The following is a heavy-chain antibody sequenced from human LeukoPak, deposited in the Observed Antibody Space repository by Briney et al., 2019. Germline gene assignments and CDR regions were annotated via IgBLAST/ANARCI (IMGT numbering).Heavy chain of an antibody. CDR3: ARSDLYYPYFDY. J-gene: IGHJ4*02. CDR1: GFTFSSYS. D-gene: IGHD3-10*01. V-gene: IGHV3-21*01. CDR2: ISSSSSYI. Sequence: GGSLRLSCAASGFTFSSYSMNWVRQAPGKGPEWVSSISSSSSYIYYADSVKGRFTISRDNAKNSLYLQMNSLRAEDTAVYYCARSDLYYPYFDYWGQGTLVTVSS.